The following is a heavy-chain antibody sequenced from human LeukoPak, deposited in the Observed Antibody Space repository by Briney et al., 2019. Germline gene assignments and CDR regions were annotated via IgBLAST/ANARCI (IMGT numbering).Heavy chain of an antibody. V-gene: IGHV3-7*03. CDR1: GFTFSNHW. J-gene: IGHJ4*02. CDR2: IKEDGGEK. Sequence: GGSLRLSCAASGFTFSNHWMSWVRQAPGKGLEWVANIKEDGGEKNYVDSVKGRFTISRDNAKSSLFLQMSSLRVEDTAVYYCAKERAGYTNPYYFDYWGQGTLVTVSS. CDR3: AKERAGYTNPYYFDY. D-gene: IGHD3-16*02.